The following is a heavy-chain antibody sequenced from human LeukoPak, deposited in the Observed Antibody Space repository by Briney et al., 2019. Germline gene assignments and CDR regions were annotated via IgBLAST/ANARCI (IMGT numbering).Heavy chain of an antibody. V-gene: IGHV4-34*01. Sequence: SETVSRNDAVHGGSFRGYYWRSLRQPPGKGLEWIGEINHSGSTNYNPSLKSRVTISVDTSKNQLSLKLSSVTAADTAVYYCARESVVPAARQYNWLDPWGQGTLVTVSS. CDR1: GGSFRGYY. D-gene: IGHD2-2*01. CDR2: INHSGST. J-gene: IGHJ5*02. CDR3: ARESVVPAARQYNWLDP.